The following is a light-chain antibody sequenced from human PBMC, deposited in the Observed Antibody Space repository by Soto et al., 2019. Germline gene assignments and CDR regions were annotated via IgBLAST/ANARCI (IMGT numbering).Light chain of an antibody. Sequence: QSALAQPASVSGSPGKSITISCTGTSSDVGAYDSVSWYQQHPHKAPQVILYKGTRRPSGVSNRFSGSTSGNAASLTISGLQADDEADYFCCSSAPESTYVFGTGTKVTVL. CDR2: KGT. CDR1: SSDVGAYDS. CDR3: CSSAPESTYV. J-gene: IGLJ1*01. V-gene: IGLV2-23*01.